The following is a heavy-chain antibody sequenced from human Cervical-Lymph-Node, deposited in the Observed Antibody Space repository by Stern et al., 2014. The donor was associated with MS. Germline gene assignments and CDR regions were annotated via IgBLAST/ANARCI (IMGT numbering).Heavy chain of an antibody. J-gene: IGHJ4*02. D-gene: IGHD6-13*01. CDR2: IYYSGST. CDR1: GGSISSSSYY. Sequence: QLQLQESGPGLVKPSETLSLTCTVSGGSISSSSYYWGWIRQPPGKGLEWIGSIYYSGSTYYNPSLKSRVTISVDPSTNQFSLKLSSVTAADTAVYYCASWGYSSSWYFDYWGQGTLVTVSS. V-gene: IGHV4-39*01. CDR3: ASWGYSSSWYFDY.